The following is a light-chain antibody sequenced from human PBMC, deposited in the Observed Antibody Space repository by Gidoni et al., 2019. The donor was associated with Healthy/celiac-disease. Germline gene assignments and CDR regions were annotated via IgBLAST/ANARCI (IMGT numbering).Light chain of an antibody. CDR1: PSLLHSNGYNY. V-gene: IGKV2-28*01. Sequence: MTQSPLSLPVTPGEPASISCRSSPSLLHSNGYNYLDWYLQKPGQSPQLLIYLGSNRASGVPDRFRGSGSGTDCTLKISRVEAEDVGVYYCMQAKQTPYTCGQGTKLEIK. CDR2: LGS. J-gene: IGKJ2*01. CDR3: MQAKQTPYT.